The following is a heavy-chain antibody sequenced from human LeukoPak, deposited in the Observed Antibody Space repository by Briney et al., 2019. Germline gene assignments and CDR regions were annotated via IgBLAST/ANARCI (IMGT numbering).Heavy chain of an antibody. J-gene: IGHJ4*02. CDR2: IYTDGST. CDR1: GGSISPYF. V-gene: IGHV4-4*09. CDR3: ARRQIYFDH. Sequence: NTSETLSLTCTVSGGSISPYFWSWIRQPPGKGPEWFGYIYTDGSTKYNPSLKSRVTISLDTSKNQFSLKLSSVTAADTAVYYCARRQIYFDHWGQGTLVTVSS.